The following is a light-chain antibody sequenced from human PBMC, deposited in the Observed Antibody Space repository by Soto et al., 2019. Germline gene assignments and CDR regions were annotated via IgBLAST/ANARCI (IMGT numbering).Light chain of an antibody. V-gene: IGLV2-14*03. CDR1: SDDIGGYNF. Sequence: QSVLTQPPSVSGSPGQSITISCAGTSDDIGGYNFVSWYQHHPGKAPKLIIYDVTHRPSGVSERFSGSKSGFTASLTISGLQPEDESHYYCASFASISTYVFGTGTKVTVL. CDR2: DVT. CDR3: ASFASISTYV. J-gene: IGLJ1*01.